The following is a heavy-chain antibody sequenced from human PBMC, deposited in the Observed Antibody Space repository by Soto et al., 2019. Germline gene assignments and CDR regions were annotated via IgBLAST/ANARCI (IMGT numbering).Heavy chain of an antibody. CDR2: FTSPGVT. CDR3: AKREASTGSYFD. CDR1: GFTFSSYS. Sequence: EVQLVESGGGLVKPGGSLRLPCAASGFTFSSYSMNWVRQAPGKGLEWVSTFTSPGVTYYADSVKGRFTISRDNSKNTLFLQMNSLRAEDTAVYYCAKREASTGSYFDWGQGTLVTVSP. V-gene: IGHV3-23*04. D-gene: IGHD1-26*01. J-gene: IGHJ4*02.